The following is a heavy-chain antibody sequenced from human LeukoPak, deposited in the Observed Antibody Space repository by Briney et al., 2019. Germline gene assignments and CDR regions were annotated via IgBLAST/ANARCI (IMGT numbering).Heavy chain of an antibody. Sequence: ASVKVSCKASGYTFTSYGISWVRQAPGQGLEWMGWISAYNGNTNYARKLQGRVTMTTDTSTSTAYMELRSLRSDDTAVYYCARDSHYDFWSDYYYGMDVWGQGTTVTVSS. D-gene: IGHD3-3*01. J-gene: IGHJ6*02. V-gene: IGHV1-18*01. CDR3: ARDSHYDFWSDYYYGMDV. CDR1: GYTFTSYG. CDR2: ISAYNGNT.